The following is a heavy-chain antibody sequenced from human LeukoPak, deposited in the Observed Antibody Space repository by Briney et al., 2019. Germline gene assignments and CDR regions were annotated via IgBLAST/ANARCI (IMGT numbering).Heavy chain of an antibody. V-gene: IGHV3-23*01. D-gene: IGHD2-8*02. CDR3: AKTGVNYPWGAYFDY. J-gene: IGHJ4*02. Sequence: GGSLRLSCAASGFTFSSYAMTWVRQAPGKGLEWVSVISGSGGSTYYADSVKGRFTISRDNSKNTLYLQMDSLRAEDTAVYYCAKTGVNYPWGAYFDYWGQGTLVTVSS. CDR1: GFTFSSYA. CDR2: ISGSGGST.